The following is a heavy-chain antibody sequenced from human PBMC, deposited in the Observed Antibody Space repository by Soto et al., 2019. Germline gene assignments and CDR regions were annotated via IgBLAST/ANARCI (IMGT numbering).Heavy chain of an antibody. D-gene: IGHD2-8*01. CDR1: GDSVSTNSAT. J-gene: IGHJ5*01. V-gene: IGHV6-1*01. Sequence: QVQLQQSGPVLVKPSQTLSLTCAISGDSVSTNSATWDWIRQSPSRGLEWLGRTYYRSKWFNDYEVSVKGPISINPDASNNQFSLQLNSVTTDDPAVYYCAILIGNSWLDSWGQGTLVTVSS. CDR2: TYYRSKWFN. CDR3: AILIGNSWLDS.